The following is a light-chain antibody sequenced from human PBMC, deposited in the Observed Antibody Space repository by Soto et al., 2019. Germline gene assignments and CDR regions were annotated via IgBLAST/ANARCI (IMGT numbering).Light chain of an antibody. Sequence: EIVMTQSPATLSVSPGERAILSCSASQSIRTNVAWYQQRPGQAPRLLIYGASTRATDIPARFSGSGSGTEFTTTIRSLQSEDFAIYCYQQYNQWTSITFGQGTRLE. CDR3: QQYNQWTSIT. V-gene: IGKV3-15*01. CDR2: GAS. J-gene: IGKJ5*01. CDR1: QSIRTN.